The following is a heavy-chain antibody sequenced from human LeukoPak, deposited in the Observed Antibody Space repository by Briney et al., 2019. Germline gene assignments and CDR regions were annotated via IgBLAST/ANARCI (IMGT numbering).Heavy chain of an antibody. Sequence: HPGGSLRLSCAASGFTFSSHWMHWVRQAPGKGLVWVSRINSDGSSIGYADSVKGRFTISRDNSKNTLYLQMNSLRAEDTAVYYCASAQYYDFWSGREDYYYGMDVWGQGTTVTVSS. V-gene: IGHV3-74*01. J-gene: IGHJ6*02. D-gene: IGHD3-3*01. CDR3: ASAQYYDFWSGREDYYYGMDV. CDR1: GFTFSSHW. CDR2: INSDGSSI.